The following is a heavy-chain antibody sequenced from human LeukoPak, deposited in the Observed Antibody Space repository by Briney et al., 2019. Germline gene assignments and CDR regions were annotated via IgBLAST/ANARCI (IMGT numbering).Heavy chain of an antibody. D-gene: IGHD1-26*01. CDR2: IYAGGST. CDR1: GGSISTYY. V-gene: IGHV4-4*07. Sequence: KASETLSLTCTVSGGSISTYYWSWIRQPAGKGLEWIGRIYAGGSTSYNPSLKSRVTMSVETSKNQFSLQLSSVTAADTAVYYCASCLSEGVGATNAFDIWGQGTMVTVSS. CDR3: ASCLSEGVGATNAFDI. J-gene: IGHJ3*02.